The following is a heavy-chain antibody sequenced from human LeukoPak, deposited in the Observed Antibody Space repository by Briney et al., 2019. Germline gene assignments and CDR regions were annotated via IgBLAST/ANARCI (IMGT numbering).Heavy chain of an antibody. CDR3: ATGSYQRGGGYYRY. Sequence: ASVKVSCKVSGYTLTELSMHWVRQAPGKGLEWMGGFDPEDGETIYAQKVQGRVTMTEDTSTDTAYMELSSLRSEDTAVYYCATGSYQRGGGYYRYWGQGTLVTVSS. J-gene: IGHJ4*02. V-gene: IGHV1-24*01. D-gene: IGHD3-3*01. CDR2: FDPEDGET. CDR1: GYTLTELS.